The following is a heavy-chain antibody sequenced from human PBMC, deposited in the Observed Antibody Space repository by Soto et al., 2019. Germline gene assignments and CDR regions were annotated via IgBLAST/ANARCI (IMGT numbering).Heavy chain of an antibody. J-gene: IGHJ6*02. Sequence: GGSLRLSCAASGFTFSSYSMNRVRQAPGKGLEWVSSISSSSSYIYYADSVKGRFTISRDNAKNSLYLQMNSLRAEDTAVYYCARDSQYYYGSGSYYKPYYYYGMDVWGQGTTVTVS. CDR3: ARDSQYYYGSGSYYKPYYYYGMDV. V-gene: IGHV3-21*01. CDR1: GFTFSSYS. CDR2: ISSSSSYI. D-gene: IGHD3-10*01.